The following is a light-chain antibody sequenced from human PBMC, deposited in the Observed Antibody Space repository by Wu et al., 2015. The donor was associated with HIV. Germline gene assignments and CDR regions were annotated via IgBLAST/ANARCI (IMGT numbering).Light chain of an antibody. CDR1: QSISNW. CDR2: GAS. Sequence: DIQMTQSPSSASASVGDRVTITCRASQSISNWLAWYQQKPGEAPNLLVYGASNLQTDVPLRFSGTRSETDFTLTISSLQPEDFATYYCQQAYSFPPTFGGGTKVEIK. J-gene: IGKJ4*01. CDR3: QQAYSFPPT. V-gene: IGKV1-12*01.